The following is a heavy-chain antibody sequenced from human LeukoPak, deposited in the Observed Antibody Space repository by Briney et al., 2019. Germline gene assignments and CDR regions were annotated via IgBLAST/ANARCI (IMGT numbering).Heavy chain of an antibody. CDR2: ISGSGGST. Sequence: GGTLRLSCAASGFTFSSYGMSWVRQAPGKGLEWVSAISGSGGSTYYADSVKGRFTISRDNSKNTLYLQMNSLRAEDTAVYYCAKFSAPIAAADDYWGQGTLVTVSS. CDR3: AKFSAPIAAADDY. V-gene: IGHV3-23*01. J-gene: IGHJ4*02. CDR1: GFTFSSYG. D-gene: IGHD6-13*01.